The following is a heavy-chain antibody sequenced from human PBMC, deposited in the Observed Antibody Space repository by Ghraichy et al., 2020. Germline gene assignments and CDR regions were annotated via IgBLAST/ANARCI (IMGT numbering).Heavy chain of an antibody. J-gene: IGHJ4*02. V-gene: IGHV3-30-3*01. CDR1: GFTFSSYA. Sequence: SCAASGFTFSSYAMHWVRQAPGKGLEWVAVISYDGSNKYYADSVKGRFTISRDNSKNTLYLQMNSLRAEDTAVYYCARDNKNGGNTFDYWGQGTLVTVSS. D-gene: IGHD4-23*01. CDR3: ARDNKNGGNTFDY. CDR2: ISYDGSNK.